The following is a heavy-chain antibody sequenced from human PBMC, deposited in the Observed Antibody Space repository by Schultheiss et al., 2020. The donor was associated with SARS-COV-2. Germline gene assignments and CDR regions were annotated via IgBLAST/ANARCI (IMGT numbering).Heavy chain of an antibody. CDR3: ATYYYGSGSYYNVRDGMDV. J-gene: IGHJ6*02. Sequence: SQTLSLTCTVSGGSISSYYWSWIRQPPGKGLEWIGEIYHSGSTNYNPSLKSRVTISVDRSKNQFSLKLSSVTAADTAVYYCATYYYGSGSYYNVRDGMDVWGQGTTVTVSS. CDR2: IYHSGST. CDR1: GGSISSYY. V-gene: IGHV4-59*12. D-gene: IGHD3-10*01.